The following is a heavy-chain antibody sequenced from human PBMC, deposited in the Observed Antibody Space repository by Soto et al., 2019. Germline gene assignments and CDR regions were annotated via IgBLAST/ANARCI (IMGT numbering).Heavy chain of an antibody. J-gene: IGHJ4*02. CDR2: ISAYNGNT. CDR1: GYTFTSYG. D-gene: IGHD2-2*02. V-gene: IGHV1-18*01. CDR3: ARGTDIVLVPAAIRFDY. Sequence: ASVKVSCKASGYTFTSYGISWVRQAPGQGLEWMGWISAYNGNTNYAQKLQGRVTMTTDTSTSTAYMELRSLRSDDTAVYYCARGTDIVLVPAAIRFDYWGQGTLVTVSS.